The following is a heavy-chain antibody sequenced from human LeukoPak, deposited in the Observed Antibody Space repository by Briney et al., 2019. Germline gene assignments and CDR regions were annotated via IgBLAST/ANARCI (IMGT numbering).Heavy chain of an antibody. CDR2: IYYSGST. V-gene: IGHV4-39*01. D-gene: IGHD3-22*01. CDR1: GGSISSSSYY. CDR3: ARRNYDSSGYITWFDP. J-gene: IGHJ5*02. Sequence: SETLSLTCTVSGGSISSSSYYWGWIRQPPGKGLEWIGSIYYSGSTYYNPSLKSRVTISVDTSKNQFSLKLSSVTAADTAVYYCARRNYDSSGYITWFDPWGQGTLVTVPS.